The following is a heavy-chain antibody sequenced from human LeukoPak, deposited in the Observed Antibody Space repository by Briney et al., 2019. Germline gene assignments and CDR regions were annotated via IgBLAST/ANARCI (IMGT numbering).Heavy chain of an antibody. Sequence: ASVKVSCKPSLYTFTGYFMHSVRQAPGQGLECMGWINPNSGGTNYAQKFQGRVTMARDTSISTAYMELSRLRSDDTAVYYCARALPAAGPTFDYWGQGTLVTVSS. CDR1: LYTFTGYF. D-gene: IGHD6-13*01. CDR3: ARALPAAGPTFDY. V-gene: IGHV1-2*02. CDR2: INPNSGGT. J-gene: IGHJ4*02.